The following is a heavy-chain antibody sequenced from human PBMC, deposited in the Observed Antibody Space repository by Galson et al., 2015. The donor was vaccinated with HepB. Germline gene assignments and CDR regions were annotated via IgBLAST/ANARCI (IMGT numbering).Heavy chain of an antibody. J-gene: IGHJ4*02. CDR1: GFTFSSYG. CDR3: AKDPGGWGWESRLTYFDY. V-gene: IGHV3-30*18. Sequence: SLRLSCAASGFTFSSYGMHWVRQTPGKGLEWVAIISYDGRNKDYEDSVKGRFTISRDNSKNTLYLLMNSLRAEDTAVYYCAKDPGGWGWESRLTYFDYWGQGTLVTGSS. CDR2: ISYDGRNK. D-gene: IGHD1-26*01.